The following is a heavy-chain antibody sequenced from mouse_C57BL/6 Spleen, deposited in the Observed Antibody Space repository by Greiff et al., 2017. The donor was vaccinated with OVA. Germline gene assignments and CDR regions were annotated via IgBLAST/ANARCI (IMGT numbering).Heavy chain of an antibody. CDR1: GFTFSSYA. Sequence: VQLKESGGGLVKPGGSLKLSCAASGFTFSSYAMSWVRQTPEKRLEWVATISDGGSYTYYPDNVKGRFTISRDNAKNNLYLQMSHLKSEDTAMYYCARFSPYYGSSRDYAMDYWGQGTSVTVSS. J-gene: IGHJ4*01. D-gene: IGHD1-1*01. V-gene: IGHV5-4*01. CDR2: ISDGGSYT. CDR3: ARFSPYYGSSRDYAMDY.